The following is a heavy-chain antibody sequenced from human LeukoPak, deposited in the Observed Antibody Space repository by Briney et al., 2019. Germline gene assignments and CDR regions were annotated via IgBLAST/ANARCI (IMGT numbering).Heavy chain of an antibody. Sequence: GASVKVSCKVSGYTLTELSMHWVRQAPGKGLEWMGGFDPEDGETIYAQKFQGRVTMTEDTSTDTAYMELSSLRSEDVAVYYCATSCSGGSCYSFGYWGQGTLVTVSS. V-gene: IGHV1-24*01. D-gene: IGHD2-15*01. CDR2: FDPEDGET. J-gene: IGHJ4*02. CDR3: ATSCSGGSCYSFGY. CDR1: GYTLTELS.